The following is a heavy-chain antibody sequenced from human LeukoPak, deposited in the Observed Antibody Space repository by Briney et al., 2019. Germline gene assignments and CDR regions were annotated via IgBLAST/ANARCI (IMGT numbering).Heavy chain of an antibody. CDR3: ARGGSGSSSPYCFDY. J-gene: IGHJ4*02. Sequence: ASVKVSCKASGYTFTSYDINWVRQATGQGLEWMGIINPSGGSTSYAQKFQGRVTMTRDTSTSTVYMELSSLRSEDTAVYYCARGGSGSSSPYCFDYWGQGTLVTVSS. V-gene: IGHV1-46*01. CDR2: INPSGGST. D-gene: IGHD6-6*01. CDR1: GYTFTSYD.